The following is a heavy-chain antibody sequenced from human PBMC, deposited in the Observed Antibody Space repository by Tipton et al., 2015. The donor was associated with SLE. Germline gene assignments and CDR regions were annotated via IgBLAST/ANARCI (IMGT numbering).Heavy chain of an antibody. CDR1: GFTFSSYG. V-gene: IGHV3-33*06. Sequence: SLRLSCAASGFTFSSYGMHWVRQAPGKGLEWVAVIWYDGSNKYYADSVKGRFTISRDNSKNTLYLQMNSLRAEDTAVYYCAKARRYYDSSGPTGYFDYWGQGTLVTVSS. CDR2: IWYDGSNK. CDR3: AKARRYYDSSGPTGYFDY. D-gene: IGHD3-22*01. J-gene: IGHJ4*02.